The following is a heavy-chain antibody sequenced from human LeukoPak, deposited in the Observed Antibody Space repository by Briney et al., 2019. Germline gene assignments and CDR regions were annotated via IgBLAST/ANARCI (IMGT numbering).Heavy chain of an antibody. CDR2: INPSSGST. CDR1: GYTFTYYY. V-gene: IGHV1-46*01. D-gene: IGHD1-1*01. J-gene: IGHJ4*02. Sequence: ASVKASCKASGYTFTYYYMHWVRQTPGQGLEWMGMINPSSGSTSYAQKFQGRVTMTRGTSTSTVYMELSSLRSEDTALYYCARESDTGKDFDHWGQGTLVTVSS. CDR3: ARESDTGKDFDH.